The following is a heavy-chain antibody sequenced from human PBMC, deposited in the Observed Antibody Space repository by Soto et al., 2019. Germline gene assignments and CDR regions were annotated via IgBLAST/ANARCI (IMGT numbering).Heavy chain of an antibody. Sequence: ASVKVSCKASGYTFTGYYMHWVRQAPGQGLEWMGWINPNSGGTNYAQKIQGWVTMTRDTSISTAYMEPSRLRSDDTAVYYCARMEPSGYSSSLTYYYGMDVWGQGTTVTVSS. CDR1: GYTFTGYY. CDR3: ARMEPSGYSSSLTYYYGMDV. V-gene: IGHV1-2*04. D-gene: IGHD6-13*01. CDR2: INPNSGGT. J-gene: IGHJ6*02.